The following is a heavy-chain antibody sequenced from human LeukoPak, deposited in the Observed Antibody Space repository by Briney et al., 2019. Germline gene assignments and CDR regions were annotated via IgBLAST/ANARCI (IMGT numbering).Heavy chain of an antibody. J-gene: IGHJ2*01. CDR3: ARLKLGAYFDL. V-gene: IGHV4-59*08. CDR1: GGSTSSDY. D-gene: IGHD3-16*01. CDR2: VYNSGDT. Sequence: PSETLSLTCTVSGGSTSSDYWNWIRQSPGKGLEWVGYVYNSGDTGKNPSLKSRVTILLDTSKNQCSLKLTSVSAADTAVCYCARLKLGAYFDLWGRGTLVTVSS.